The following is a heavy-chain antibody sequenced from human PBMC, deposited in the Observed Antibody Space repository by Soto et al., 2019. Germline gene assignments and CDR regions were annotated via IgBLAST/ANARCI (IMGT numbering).Heavy chain of an antibody. V-gene: IGHV3-74*01. CDR1: GFSFRSYSGITFRSYW. CDR3: AGNYNNNAFDI. CDR2: INSDGTTT. D-gene: IGHD1-7*01. J-gene: IGHJ3*02. Sequence: EVQLVESGGGLVQPGGSLRLSCAASGFSFRSYSGITFRSYWMHWVRQAPGKGLVWVSRINSDGTTTNYADSVKGRFTISRDNAKKTLYLQMNSLRDDDTAVYYCAGNYNNNAFDIWGQGTMVTVSS.